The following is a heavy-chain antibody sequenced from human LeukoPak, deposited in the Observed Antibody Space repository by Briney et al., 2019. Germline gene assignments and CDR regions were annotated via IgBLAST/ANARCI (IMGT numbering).Heavy chain of an antibody. CDR1: GGSISSGGYY. J-gene: IGHJ1*01. CDR2: IYHSGST. Sequence: KPSETLSLTCTVSGGSISSGGYYWSWIRQPPGKGLEWIGYIYHSGSTYYNPSLKSRVTISVDRSKNQFSLKLSSVTAADTAVYFCASPKIAMSEYFQHWGQGTLVTVSS. D-gene: IGHD2-21*01. V-gene: IGHV4-30-2*01. CDR3: ASPKIAMSEYFQH.